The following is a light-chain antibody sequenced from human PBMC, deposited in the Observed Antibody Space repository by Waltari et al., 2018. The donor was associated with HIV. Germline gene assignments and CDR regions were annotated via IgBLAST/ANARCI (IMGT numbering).Light chain of an antibody. V-gene: IGKV3-15*01. J-gene: IGKJ4*01. CDR3: QQCYKWPLT. CDR1: QTVNRN. Sequence: EIEMTQSPATLSVSPGERATLSCRASQTVNRNLTWYQQKPGQAPKLVIYGASSAATGVPARFSGSGSGTDFTLTISSLQSEDFGIYYCQQCYKWPLTFGGGTKVEIK. CDR2: GAS.